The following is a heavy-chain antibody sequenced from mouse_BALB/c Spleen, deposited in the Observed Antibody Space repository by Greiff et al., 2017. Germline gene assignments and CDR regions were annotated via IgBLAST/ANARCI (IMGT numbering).Heavy chain of an antibody. CDR3: TRGRDGDY. CDR2: ISSGGSYT. V-gene: IGHV5-6-4*01. Sequence: EVHLVESGGGLVKPGGSLKLSCAASGFTFSSYTMSWVRQTPEKRLEWVATISSGGSYTYYPDSVKGRFTISRDNAKNTLYLQMSSLKSEDTAMYYCTRGRDGDYWGQGTTLTVSS. J-gene: IGHJ2*01. CDR1: GFTFSSYT. D-gene: IGHD3-3*01.